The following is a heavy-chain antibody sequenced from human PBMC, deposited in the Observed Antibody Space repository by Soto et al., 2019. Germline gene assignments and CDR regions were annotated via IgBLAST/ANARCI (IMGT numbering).Heavy chain of an antibody. CDR1: GGSISSYY. Sequence: SETLSLTCTVSGGSISSYYWSWIRQPPGKGLEWIGYIYYSGSTNYNPSLKSRVTISVDTSKNQFSLTLSSVTAADTAVYYCARVARCSSTSCHKGKFDYWGQGTLVTVSS. V-gene: IGHV4-59*01. J-gene: IGHJ4*02. D-gene: IGHD2-2*02. CDR3: ARVARCSSTSCHKGKFDY. CDR2: IYYSGST.